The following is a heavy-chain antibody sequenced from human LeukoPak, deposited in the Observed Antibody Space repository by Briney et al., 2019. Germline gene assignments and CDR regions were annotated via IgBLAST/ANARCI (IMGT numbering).Heavy chain of an antibody. CDR3: ARGASLSVFRSFDY. CDR1: GGTFSSYA. V-gene: IGHV1-69*05. Sequence: ASVKVSCKASGGTFSSYAISWVRQAPEQGLEWMGGIIPIFGTANYAQKFQGRVTITTDESTSTAYMELSSLRSEDTAVYYCARGASLSVFRSFDYWGQGTLVTVSS. J-gene: IGHJ4*02. CDR2: IIPIFGTA. D-gene: IGHD3-16*02.